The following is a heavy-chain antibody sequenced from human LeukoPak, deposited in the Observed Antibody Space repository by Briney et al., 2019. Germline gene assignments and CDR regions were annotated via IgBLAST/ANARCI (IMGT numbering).Heavy chain of an antibody. V-gene: IGHV3-30-3*01. Sequence: GGSLRLSCAASGFTFSSYAMQWVRQAPGKGLEWVAVISYDGSNKYYADSVKGRFTISRDNSKNTLYLQMNSLRAEDTAVYYCARGWEMATIMDYYYGMDVWGQGTTVTVSS. J-gene: IGHJ6*02. CDR1: GFTFSSYA. D-gene: IGHD5-24*01. CDR3: ARGWEMATIMDYYYGMDV. CDR2: ISYDGSNK.